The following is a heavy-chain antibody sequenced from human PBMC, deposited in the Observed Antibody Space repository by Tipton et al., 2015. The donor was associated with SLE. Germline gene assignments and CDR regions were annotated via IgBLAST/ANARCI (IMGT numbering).Heavy chain of an antibody. CDR2: IYHSGNT. CDR1: GYSISSGYY. Sequence: LRLSCAVSGYSISSGYYWGWLRQPPGKGLEWIGSIYHSGNTYYNPPLKSRVSIVVDTSKNQFSLKLSSVTAADTAVYYCARDLSSAYYYADYFDYWGQGTLVTVSS. V-gene: IGHV4-38-2*02. J-gene: IGHJ4*02. CDR3: ARDLSSAYYYADYFDY. D-gene: IGHD3-22*01.